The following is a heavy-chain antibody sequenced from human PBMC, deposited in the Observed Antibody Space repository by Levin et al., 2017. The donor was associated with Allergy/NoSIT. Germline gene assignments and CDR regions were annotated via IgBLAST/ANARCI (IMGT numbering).Heavy chain of an antibody. V-gene: IGHV3-48*03. J-gene: IGHJ3*02. CDR3: ARDSPLSDYGGKGETDAFDI. CDR2: ISSSGSII. Sequence: GESLKISCAASGITFSSYEMNWVRQAPGKGLEWVSYISSSGSIIYYADSVKGRITICRDNAKNLLYLQMNSLRAEDTAVYYCARDSPLSDYGGKGETDAFDIWGQGTMVTVSS. CDR1: GITFSSYE. D-gene: IGHD4-23*01.